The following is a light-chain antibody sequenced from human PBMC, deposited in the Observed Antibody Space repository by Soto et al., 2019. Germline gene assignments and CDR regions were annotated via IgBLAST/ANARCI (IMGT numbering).Light chain of an antibody. Sequence: QSALTQPRSVSGSPGQSVTISCTGTSSDVGGYNYVSWYQQHPGKAPKLMIYDVSKRPSGVPGRFSGSKSGNTASLTISGLQAEDEADYYCCSYAGSYTSYVFGTGTKLTVL. V-gene: IGLV2-11*01. CDR1: SSDVGGYNY. J-gene: IGLJ1*01. CDR3: CSYAGSYTSYV. CDR2: DVS.